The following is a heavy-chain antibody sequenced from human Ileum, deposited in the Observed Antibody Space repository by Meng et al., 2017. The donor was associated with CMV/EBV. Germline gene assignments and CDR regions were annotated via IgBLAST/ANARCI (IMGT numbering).Heavy chain of an antibody. Sequence: GESLKISCAASGFTFRNFFLSWVRQAPGKGLEWVANIKEDGSEGYYLDSVKGRFSISRDNASNSLFLQMNSLSAEDTEVYFCARAAYCTADDYVSDDVFDIWGRGTMVTVSS. D-gene: IGHD2-8*02. CDR3: ARAAYCTADDYVSDDVFDI. J-gene: IGHJ3*02. CDR2: IKEDGSEG. V-gene: IGHV3-7*01. CDR1: GFTFRNFF.